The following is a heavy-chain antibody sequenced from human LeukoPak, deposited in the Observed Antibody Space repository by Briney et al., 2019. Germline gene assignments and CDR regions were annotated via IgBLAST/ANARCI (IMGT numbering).Heavy chain of an antibody. CDR1: GFTFSDYY. D-gene: IGHD3-3*01. J-gene: IGHJ4*02. CDR3: ARPPIGIFGVVLYYFDY. V-gene: IGHV3-7*01. Sequence: PGGSLRLSCAASGFTFSDYYMTWIRQAPGKGLEWVANIKQDGSEKYYVDSVKGRFTISRDNAKNSLYLQMNSLRAEDTAVYYCARPPIGIFGVVLYYFDYWGQGTLVTVSS. CDR2: IKQDGSEK.